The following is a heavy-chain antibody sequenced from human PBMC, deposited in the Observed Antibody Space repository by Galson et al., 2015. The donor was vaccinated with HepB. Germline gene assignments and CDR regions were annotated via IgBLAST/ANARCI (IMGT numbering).Heavy chain of an antibody. J-gene: IGHJ3*02. Sequence: SLRLSCAASGFTFSSYTMSWVRQTPGKGLQWLSYISTNGATIHYADSVKGRFTIARDNAKNTMWLQMNSLRAEDTAVYYCVTTKFGSGAYWTFDIWGQGTLVTVSS. CDR3: VTTKFGSGAYWTFDI. CDR2: ISTNGATI. V-gene: IGHV3-48*04. D-gene: IGHD4/OR15-4a*01. CDR1: GFTFSSYT.